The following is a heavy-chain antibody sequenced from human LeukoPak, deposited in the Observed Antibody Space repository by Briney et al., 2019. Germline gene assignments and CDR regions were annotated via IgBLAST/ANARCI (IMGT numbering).Heavy chain of an antibody. CDR3: ARDYYGSGSYRSLNP. J-gene: IGHJ5*02. D-gene: IGHD3-10*01. CDR1: GYTFTSYY. Sequence: ASVKVSCKASGYTFTSYYIHWVRQAPGQGLEWMEIINPSGGSTSYAQKFQGRVTMTRDTSTSTVYMELSSLRSENTAVYYCARDYYGSGSYRSLNPWGQGTLVTVSS. CDR2: INPSGGST. V-gene: IGHV1-46*01.